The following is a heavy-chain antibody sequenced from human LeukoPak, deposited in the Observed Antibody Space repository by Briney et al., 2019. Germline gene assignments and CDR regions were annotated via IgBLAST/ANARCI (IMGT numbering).Heavy chain of an antibody. J-gene: IGHJ4*02. V-gene: IGHV4-34*01. CDR3: ARVGDYALKD. CDR2: INHSGST. CDR1: GGSFSGYY. Sequence: SETLSLTCAVYGGSFSGYYWSWIRQPPGKGLEWIGEINHSGSTNYNPSLKSRVTISVDTSKNQFSLKLSSVTAADTAVYYCARVGDYALKDWGQGTLVTVSS. D-gene: IGHD3-16*01.